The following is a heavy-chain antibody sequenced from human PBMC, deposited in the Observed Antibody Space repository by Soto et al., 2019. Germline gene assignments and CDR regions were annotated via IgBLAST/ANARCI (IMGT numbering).Heavy chain of an antibody. CDR3: ARGLYRDYIWGSYRPDAFDI. J-gene: IGHJ3*02. Sequence: PGESLKISCKGSGYSFTSYWIGWVRQMPGKGLEWMGIIYPGDSDTRYSPSFQGQVTISADKPISTAYLQWSSLKASDTAMYYCARGLYRDYIWGSYRPDAFDIWGQGTMVTVSS. V-gene: IGHV5-51*01. D-gene: IGHD3-16*02. CDR2: IYPGDSDT. CDR1: GYSFTSYW.